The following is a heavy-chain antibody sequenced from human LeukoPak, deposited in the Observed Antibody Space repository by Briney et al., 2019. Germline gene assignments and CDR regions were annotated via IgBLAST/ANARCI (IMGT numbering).Heavy chain of an antibody. CDR1: GGSFSGYY. D-gene: IGHD3-16*01. CDR3: ARGDWGHFDY. V-gene: IGHV4-34*01. J-gene: IGHJ4*02. CDR2: INHSGST. Sequence: SETLSLTCAVYGGSFSGYYWGWIRQPPGKGLEWIGEINHSGSTNYNPSLKSRVTISVDTSKNQFSLKLSSVTAADTAVYYCARGDWGHFDYWGQGTLVTVSS.